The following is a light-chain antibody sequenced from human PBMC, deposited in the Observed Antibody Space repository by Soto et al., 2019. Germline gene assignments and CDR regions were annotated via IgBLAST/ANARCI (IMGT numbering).Light chain of an antibody. CDR3: QQYGSSPT. Sequence: EIVLTQSPATLSLSPGERATLSCRASQSVSSYLAWYQQKPGQAPRLLIYDASNRATGIPARFSGSGSGTDFTLTISGLEPEDFAVYSCQQYGSSPTFGGGTKVDIK. CDR2: DAS. CDR1: QSVSSY. V-gene: IGKV3-20*01. J-gene: IGKJ4*01.